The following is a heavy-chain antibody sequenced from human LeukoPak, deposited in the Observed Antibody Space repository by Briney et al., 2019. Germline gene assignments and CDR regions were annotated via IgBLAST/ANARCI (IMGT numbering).Heavy chain of an antibody. J-gene: IGHJ4*01. V-gene: IGHV3-48*04. Sequence: GGSVRLSCGASGFTFSSYSMNWVRQAPGKGLEWVSYISSSNITIYYAHSVKGRFTITRDNAKNSLYLQMNSLRAKDTGVYYCARDLGSLRYCSGTSCSGPIDDWGQGTLVTVSS. CDR2: ISSSNITI. CDR3: ARDLGSLRYCSGTSCSGPIDD. D-gene: IGHD2-2*01. CDR1: GFTFSSYS.